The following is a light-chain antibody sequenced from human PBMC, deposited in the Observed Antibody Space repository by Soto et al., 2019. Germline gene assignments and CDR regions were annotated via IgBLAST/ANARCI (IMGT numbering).Light chain of an antibody. J-gene: IGKJ1*01. CDR3: REYNSAPRT. CDR2: AAS. CDR1: QAISNF. V-gene: IGKV1-27*01. Sequence: DIQMTQSPSSLSASVGDRVTITCRASQAISNFLAWYQHKPGKVPKLLIYAASTLQSVVPSRFSGSGSGTDFALNISSLQPEDVATYYCREYNSAPRTFGQGTKVEIK.